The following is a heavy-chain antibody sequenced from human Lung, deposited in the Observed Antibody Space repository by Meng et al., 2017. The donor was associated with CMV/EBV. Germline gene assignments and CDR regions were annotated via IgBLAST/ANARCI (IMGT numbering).Heavy chain of an antibody. D-gene: IGHD3-10*01. Sequence: SXTXXLTXXVSGGSSSSYFWSWIRQPPGKRLEWIGYIYYSGSTSYNPSFKSRVTISVDTSKNQFSLKLSSVTAADTAVYYCARGSGYYGSGSYYSRYYYGMDVWGQGTTVXVSS. CDR1: GGSSSSYF. CDR3: ARGSGYYGSGSYYSRYYYGMDV. V-gene: IGHV4-59*01. CDR2: IYYSGST. J-gene: IGHJ6*02.